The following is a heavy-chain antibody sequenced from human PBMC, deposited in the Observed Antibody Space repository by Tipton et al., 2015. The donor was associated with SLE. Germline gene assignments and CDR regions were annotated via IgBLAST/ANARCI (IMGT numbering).Heavy chain of an antibody. CDR3: ARYGSAFDV. D-gene: IGHD1-14*01. V-gene: IGHV4-59*08. J-gene: IGHJ3*01. Sequence: LRLSCTVSGASISGNYWTWIRQPPGKGLEWIGYIYFTGTTNYNPSLKSRVTISVDTSKNQFSLTLRSVTAADTAVYFFARYGSAFDVWGQGTVVTVSS. CDR1: GASISGNY. CDR2: IYFTGTT.